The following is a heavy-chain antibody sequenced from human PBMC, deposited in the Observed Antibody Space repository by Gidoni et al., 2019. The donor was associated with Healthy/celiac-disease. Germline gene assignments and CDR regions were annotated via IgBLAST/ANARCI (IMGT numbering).Heavy chain of an antibody. CDR1: GGTFSSYT. CDR2: IIPILGIS. D-gene: IGHD1-26*01. J-gene: IGHJ4*02. V-gene: IGHV1-69*02. Sequence: QLVQSGAEVKKPGSSLKVSCTASGGTFSSYTISWVRQAPGQGLEWMGRIIPILGISNYAQKFQGRVTITADKSTSTAYMELSSLRSEDTAVYDCAPGVGATTDYWGQGTLVTVSS. CDR3: APGVGATTDY.